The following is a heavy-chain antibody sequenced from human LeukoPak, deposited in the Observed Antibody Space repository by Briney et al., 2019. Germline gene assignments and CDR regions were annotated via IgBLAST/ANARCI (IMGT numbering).Heavy chain of an antibody. Sequence: PGGSLRLSCAASGFTFSSYGMHWVRQAPGKGLEWVAVIWYGGSNKYYADSVKGRFTISRDNSKNTLYLQMNSLRAEDTAVYYCAKDSQPQEYYYYYYYMDVWGKGTTVTVSS. CDR1: GFTFSSYG. CDR2: IWYGGSNK. D-gene: IGHD2/OR15-2a*01. J-gene: IGHJ6*03. V-gene: IGHV3-30*02. CDR3: AKDSQPQEYYYYYYYMDV.